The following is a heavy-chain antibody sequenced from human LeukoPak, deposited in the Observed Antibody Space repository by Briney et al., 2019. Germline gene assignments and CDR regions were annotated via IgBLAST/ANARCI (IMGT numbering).Heavy chain of an antibody. V-gene: IGHV4-34*01. CDR2: INHSGST. CDR3: ASLYVVPAATRGHYYYGMDV. Sequence: GSLRLSCAASGFTFSDYYMTWIRQPPGKGLEWIGEINHSGSTNYNPSLKSRVTISVDTSKNQFSLKLSSVTAADTAVYYCASLYVVPAATRGHYYYGMDVWGQGITVTVSS. J-gene: IGHJ6*02. D-gene: IGHD2-2*01. CDR1: GFTFSDYY.